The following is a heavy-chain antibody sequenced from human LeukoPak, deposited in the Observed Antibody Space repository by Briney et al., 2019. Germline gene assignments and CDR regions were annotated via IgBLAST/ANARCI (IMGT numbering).Heavy chain of an antibody. CDR1: GFTFSSYS. Sequence: GGSLRLSCAASGFTFSSYSMNWVRQAPGKGLEWVSSISSSSSYIYYADSVKGRFTISRDNSRNTLYLQMNSLRVEDTAVYYCAELGITMIGGVWGKGTTVTISS. CDR3: AELGITMIGGV. J-gene: IGHJ6*04. V-gene: IGHV3-21*01. CDR2: ISSSSSYI. D-gene: IGHD3-10*02.